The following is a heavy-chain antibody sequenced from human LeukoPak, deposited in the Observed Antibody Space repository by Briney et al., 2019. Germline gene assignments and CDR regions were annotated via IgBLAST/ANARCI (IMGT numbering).Heavy chain of an antibody. CDR3: VKGEDGYSSGWTDY. J-gene: IGHJ4*02. CDR1: GFTFSSYA. CDR2: ISGSGDST. Sequence: GGSLRLSCAASGFTFSSYAMSWVRQAPGKGLEWVSTISGSGDSTYYADSVKGRFAISRDNSKNTLYLQMNSLRAEDTAVYYCVKGEDGYSSGWTDYWGQGTLVTVSS. V-gene: IGHV3-23*01. D-gene: IGHD6-19*01.